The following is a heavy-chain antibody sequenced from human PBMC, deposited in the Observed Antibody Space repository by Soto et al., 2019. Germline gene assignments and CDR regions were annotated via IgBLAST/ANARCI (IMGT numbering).Heavy chain of an antibody. CDR2: LYDVDGS. J-gene: IGHJ3*01. D-gene: IGHD1-1*01. V-gene: IGHV3-53*01. Sequence: ESGGGLIQPGESLRLSCAAFGLTISGKKYVAWVRQAPGKGLEWVSALYDVDGSFYADSVKGRFTTSSDSSKTTVYLQMNDLRPDDTAVYYCATWHEREHAYDVWGQVTTVTVSS. CDR1: GLTISGKKY. CDR3: ATWHEREHAYDV.